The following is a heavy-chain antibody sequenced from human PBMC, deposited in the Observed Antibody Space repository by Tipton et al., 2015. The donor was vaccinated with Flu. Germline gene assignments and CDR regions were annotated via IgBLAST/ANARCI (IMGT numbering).Heavy chain of an antibody. J-gene: IGHJ4*02. Sequence: SGFTFSSYEMNWVRQAPGKGLEWISYISSRDNTIYYADSVKGRFTISRDNAKNSLFLQMSSLRAEDTAIYYCARDSGYCTTINCHHFDYWSQGTLVTVSS. CDR3: ARDSGYCTTINCHHFDY. V-gene: IGHV3-48*03. CDR1: GFTFSSYE. CDR2: ISSRDNTI. D-gene: IGHD2-8*01.